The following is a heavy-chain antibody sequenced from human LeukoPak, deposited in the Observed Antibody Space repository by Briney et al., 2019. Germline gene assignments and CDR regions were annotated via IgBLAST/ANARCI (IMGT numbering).Heavy chain of an antibody. J-gene: IGHJ4*02. D-gene: IGHD6-13*01. CDR3: ARARRSSRTDPEGKFDY. CDR1: GYTFTGYY. CDR2: INPNSGGT. Sequence: ASVKVSCKASGYTFTGYYMHWVRQAPGQGLEWMGWINPNSGGTNYAQKFQGRVTMTRDTSISTAYMELSRLRSDDTAVYYCARARRSSRTDPEGKFDYWGQGTLVTVSS. V-gene: IGHV1-2*02.